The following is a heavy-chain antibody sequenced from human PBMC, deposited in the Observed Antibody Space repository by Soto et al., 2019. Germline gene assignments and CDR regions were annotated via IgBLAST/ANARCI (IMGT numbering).Heavy chain of an antibody. J-gene: IGHJ5*02. CDR1: GGVFSNYA. Sequence: QVQLVQSGAEVKQPGSSVKVSCKASGGVFSNYALTWVRQAPGQGPEWVGGLVPVFGTPNYGPKFQGSVTVPEDESTRTGSLALRTLTSADTASYCCARCSHYLSTGYYFATWGQGPVVIVSS. CDR3: ARCSHYLSTGYYFAT. V-gene: IGHV1-69*01. CDR2: LVPVFGTP. D-gene: IGHD3-9*01.